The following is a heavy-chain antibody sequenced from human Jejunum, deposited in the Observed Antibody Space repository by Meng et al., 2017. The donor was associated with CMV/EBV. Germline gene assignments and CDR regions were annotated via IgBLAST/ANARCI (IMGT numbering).Heavy chain of an antibody. Sequence: AMSWVRQAPGKGLEWVSAISGSGGSTYYAASVKGRFTISRDNSKNTLYLQMNSLRAEDTAVYYCAKEPLGYCSSTSCYRGGYFDYWGQGTRVTVSS. CDR2: ISGSGGST. CDR1: A. D-gene: IGHD2-2*01. CDR3: AKEPLGYCSSTSCYRGGYFDY. J-gene: IGHJ4*02. V-gene: IGHV3-23*01.